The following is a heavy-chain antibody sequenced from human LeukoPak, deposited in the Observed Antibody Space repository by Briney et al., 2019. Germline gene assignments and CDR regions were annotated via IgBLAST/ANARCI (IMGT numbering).Heavy chain of an antibody. J-gene: IGHJ4*02. D-gene: IGHD1-7*01. CDR2: ISSSTNTI. Sequence: PGGSLRLSCAASGFTVSSNYMSWVRQAPGKGLECISYISSSTNTIYYADSVRGRFTISRDNAKNSLFLQMNSLRAEDTAVYYCARERDWNYVGYFDLWGQGTLVTVSP. CDR1: GFTVSSNY. CDR3: ARERDWNYVGYFDL. V-gene: IGHV3-48*01.